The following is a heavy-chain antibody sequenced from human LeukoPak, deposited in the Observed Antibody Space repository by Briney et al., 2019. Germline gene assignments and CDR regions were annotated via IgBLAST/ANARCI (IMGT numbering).Heavy chain of an antibody. CDR1: GGSISSGGYY. Sequence: SETPSLTCTVSGGSISSGGYYWSWIRQHPGKGLEWIGYIYYSGGTYYNPSLKSRVTISVDTSKNQFSLKLSSVTAADTAVYYCARDRAGGKPDYWGQGTLVTVSS. V-gene: IGHV4-31*03. CDR2: IYYSGGT. D-gene: IGHD2-8*02. CDR3: ARDRAGGKPDY. J-gene: IGHJ4*02.